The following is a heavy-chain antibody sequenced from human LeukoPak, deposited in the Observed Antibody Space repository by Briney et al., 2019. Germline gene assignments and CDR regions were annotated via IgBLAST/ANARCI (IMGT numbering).Heavy chain of an antibody. CDR1: GFTFSSYA. J-gene: IGHJ3*02. CDR3: AKDYMTTVTTGAFDI. D-gene: IGHD4-17*01. V-gene: IGHV3-9*01. Sequence: PGGSLRLSCAASGFTFSSYAMSWVRQAPGKGLEWVSGISWNSGSIGYADSVKGRFTISRDNAKNSLYLQMNSLRAEDTALYYCAKDYMTTVTTGAFDIWGQGTMVTVSS. CDR2: ISWNSGSI.